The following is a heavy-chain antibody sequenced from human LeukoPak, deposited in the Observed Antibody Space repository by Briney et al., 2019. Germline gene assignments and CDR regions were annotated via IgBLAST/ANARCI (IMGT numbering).Heavy chain of an antibody. J-gene: IGHJ6*02. CDR2: ISGSGGST. CDR3: AKLQDTYYYYYYGMDV. V-gene: IGHV3-23*01. CDR1: GFTFSSYA. Sequence: GGSLRLSCAASGFTFSSYAMSWVRQAPGKGLEWVSAISGSGGSTYYADSVKGRFTISRDNSKNTLYLQMNSLRAEDTAVYYCAKLQDTYYYYYYGMDVWGQGTTVTVSS. D-gene: IGHD2-15*01.